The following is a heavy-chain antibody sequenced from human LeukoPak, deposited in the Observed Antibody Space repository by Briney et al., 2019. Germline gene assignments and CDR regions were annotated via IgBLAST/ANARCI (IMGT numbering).Heavy chain of an antibody. V-gene: IGHV3-74*01. D-gene: IGHD5-24*01. J-gene: IGHJ4*02. CDR2: INSDGTST. CDR1: GLSFTNYW. CDR3: ARVRDGYSTEGFDY. Sequence: GGSLRLSCAASGLSFTNYWMHWVRQAPGKGLVWVSRINSDGTSTTYADSVKGRFTIPRDNAKNTLYLQMKSLRVEDTAVYYCARVRDGYSTEGFDYWGQGTLVTVSS.